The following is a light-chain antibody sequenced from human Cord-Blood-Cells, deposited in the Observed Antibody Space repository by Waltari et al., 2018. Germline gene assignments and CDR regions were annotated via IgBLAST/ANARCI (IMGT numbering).Light chain of an antibody. CDR3: SSYTSSSTYG. J-gene: IGLJ1*01. CDR2: DVS. V-gene: IGLV2-14*01. Sequence: SALTQPASVSGSPGQSITLSCTGTSSDVGGYNYFSWYQQHPGKAPKLMIYDVSNRPSGVSNRFSGSKSGNTASLTISGLQAEDEADYYCSSYTSSSTYGFGTGTKVTVL. CDR1: SSDVGGYNY.